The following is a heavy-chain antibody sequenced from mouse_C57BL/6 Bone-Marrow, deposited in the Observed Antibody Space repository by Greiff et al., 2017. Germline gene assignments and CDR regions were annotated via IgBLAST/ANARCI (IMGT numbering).Heavy chain of an antibody. CDR2: ISGGGGNT. CDR3: ARHEGYYWFAY. V-gene: IGHV5-9*01. J-gene: IGHJ3*01. Sequence: EVQGVESGGGLVKPGGSLKLSCAASGFTFSSYTMSWVRQTPEKRLEWVATISGGGGNTYYPDSVKGRFTISRDNAKNTLYLQMSSLRSEDTALYYCARHEGYYWFAYWGQGTLVTVSA. CDR1: GFTFSSYT. D-gene: IGHD2-3*01.